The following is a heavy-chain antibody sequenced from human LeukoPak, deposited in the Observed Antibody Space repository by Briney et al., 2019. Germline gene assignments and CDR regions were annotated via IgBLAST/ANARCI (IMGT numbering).Heavy chain of an antibody. D-gene: IGHD1-26*01. CDR1: GFTFSNYA. J-gene: IGHJ4*02. CDR3: AKGGAWELLTYFDY. CDR2: ISGSGGST. V-gene: IGHV3-23*01. Sequence: PGGSLRLSCAASGFTFSNYAMSWVRQAPGKGLEWVSVISGSGGSTYYANSVKGRFTISRDNSKNTLYLQMNSLRAEDTAVYFCAKGGAWELLTYFDYWGQGTLVTVSS.